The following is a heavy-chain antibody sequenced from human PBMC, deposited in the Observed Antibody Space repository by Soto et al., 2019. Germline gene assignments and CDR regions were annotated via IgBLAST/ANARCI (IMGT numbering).Heavy chain of an antibody. Sequence: XTXXXTCTXXXASMNSXXXXXIRQPAGKGLEWIGHIHSSGSTNYNPSLKSRVTMSVDTSKNQFSLRLMSLTAADTAVYYCARDQGVAAAGITWFDPWGQGSLVTVSS. CDR1: XASMNSXX. V-gene: IGHV4-4*07. CDR2: IHSSGST. J-gene: IGHJ5*02. CDR3: ARDQGVAAAGITWFDP. D-gene: IGHD6-13*01.